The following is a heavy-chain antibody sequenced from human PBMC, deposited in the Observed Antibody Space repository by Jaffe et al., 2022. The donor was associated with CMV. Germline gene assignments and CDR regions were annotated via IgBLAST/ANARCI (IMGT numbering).Heavy chain of an antibody. CDR2: IFSDGST. CDR1: GFTVSDHY. CDR3: VRGPWHI. J-gene: IGHJ4*02. Sequence: EVQLVESGGGLIQPGGSLRLSCAASGFTVSDHYMSWVRQAPGKGLEWVSLIFSDGSTYYTNSVKGRFTLSRDKSKNMLYLQMNSLRAEDTAVYYCVRGPWHIWGQGSLVTVSS. V-gene: IGHV3-53*01.